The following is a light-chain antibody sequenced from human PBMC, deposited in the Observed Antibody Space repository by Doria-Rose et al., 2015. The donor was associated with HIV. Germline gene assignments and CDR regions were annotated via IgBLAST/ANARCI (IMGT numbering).Light chain of an antibody. J-gene: IGKJ5*01. V-gene: IGKV3-20*01. CDR3: QQYGTSRGT. Sequence: TQPPGTLSLSPGERATLSCRASQRVKSSYLAWYQQKPGQAPRLLIYDASTRATGTPDRFSGSGSGTDFTLTISRLEPEDVAVYYCQQYGTSRGTFGQGTRLEIK. CDR2: DAS. CDR1: QRVKSSY.